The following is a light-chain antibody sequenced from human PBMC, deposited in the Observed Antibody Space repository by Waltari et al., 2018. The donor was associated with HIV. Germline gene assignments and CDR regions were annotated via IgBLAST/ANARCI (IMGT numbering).Light chain of an antibody. Sequence: QSGLRQPPSTSRPPGQRVVISCSGSNSNVGKNYVSWFQQLPGAAPRLLIYRNDRLPSGVPDRFTAAKSGSSASLVISGLRSDDEAEYFCASWDDALSSWLFGGGTKLTVL. CDR3: ASWDDALSSWL. CDR1: NSNVGKNY. CDR2: RND. V-gene: IGLV1-47*01. J-gene: IGLJ6*01.